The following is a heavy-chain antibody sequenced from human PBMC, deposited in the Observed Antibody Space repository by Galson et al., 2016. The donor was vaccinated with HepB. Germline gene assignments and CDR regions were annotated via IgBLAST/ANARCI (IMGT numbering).Heavy chain of an antibody. CDR3: AKGEYPVDYHYGMDA. J-gene: IGHJ6*04. D-gene: IGHD2/OR15-2a*01. CDR1: GFSFRSYD. Sequence: SLRLSCAASGFSFRSYDMHWVRQAPGKGLEWVAGISYDGNNINYGYSVKGRFTISRDNSKKTVSLQMNSLRAEDKAVYYCAKGEYPVDYHYGMDAWGKGTLVTVSS. CDR2: ISYDGNNI. V-gene: IGHV3-30*18.